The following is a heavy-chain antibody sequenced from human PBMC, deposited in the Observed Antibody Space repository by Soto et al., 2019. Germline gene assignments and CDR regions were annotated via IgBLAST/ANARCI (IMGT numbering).Heavy chain of an antibody. CDR3: AREGEYCSGGSCYPHFDY. J-gene: IGHJ4*02. D-gene: IGHD2-15*01. Sequence: QLQLQESGSGLVKPSQTLSLTCAVSGGSISSGGYSWSWIRQPPGKGLEWIGYIYHSGSTYYNPSLKSRVTISVDRSKNQCSLKLSSVTAADTAVYYCAREGEYCSGGSCYPHFDYWGQGTLVTVSS. CDR1: GGSISSGGYS. CDR2: IYHSGST. V-gene: IGHV4-30-2*01.